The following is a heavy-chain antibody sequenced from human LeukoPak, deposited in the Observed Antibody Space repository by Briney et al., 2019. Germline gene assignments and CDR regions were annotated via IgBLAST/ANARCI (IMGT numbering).Heavy chain of an antibody. CDR3: AKDLSGFFEVGFDY. D-gene: IGHD3-3*01. Sequence: GGSLRLSCAASGFTFSSYWMSWVRQAPGKGLEWVANIKQDGSEKYYVDSVKGRFTISRDNSKNTLYLQMNSLRAEDTAVYYCAKDLSGFFEVGFDYWGQGTLVTVSS. CDR2: IKQDGSEK. CDR1: GFTFSSYW. V-gene: IGHV3-7*03. J-gene: IGHJ4*02.